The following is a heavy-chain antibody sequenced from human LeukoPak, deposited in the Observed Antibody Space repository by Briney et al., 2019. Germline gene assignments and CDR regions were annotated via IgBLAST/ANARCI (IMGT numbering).Heavy chain of an antibody. Sequence: PGGSLRLSCAASGFTFSSYAMHWVRQAPGKGLEWVAVISHDGSNKYYADSVKGRFTISRDNSKNTLYLQMNSLRAEDTAVYYCARDYRDLGYCSGGSCYYYYYGMDVWGQGTTVTVSS. CDR2: ISHDGSNK. J-gene: IGHJ6*02. CDR1: GFTFSSYA. D-gene: IGHD2-15*01. V-gene: IGHV3-30-3*01. CDR3: ARDYRDLGYCSGGSCYYYYYGMDV.